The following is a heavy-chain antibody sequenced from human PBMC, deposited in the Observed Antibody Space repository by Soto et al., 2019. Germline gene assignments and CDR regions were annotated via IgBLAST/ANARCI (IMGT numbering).Heavy chain of an antibody. V-gene: IGHV3-73*01. J-gene: IGHJ6*03. CDR1: GFTFSGSA. CDR3: IRQGGYGFLSLREDYYYYYMDV. D-gene: IGHD4-17*01. CDR2: IRSKANSYAT. Sequence: PGGSLRLSCAASGFTFSGSAMHWVRQASGKGLEWVGRIRSKANSYATAYAASVKGRFTISRDDSKNTAYLQMNSLKTEDTAVYYCIRQGGYGFLSLREDYYYYYMDVWGKGTTVTVSS.